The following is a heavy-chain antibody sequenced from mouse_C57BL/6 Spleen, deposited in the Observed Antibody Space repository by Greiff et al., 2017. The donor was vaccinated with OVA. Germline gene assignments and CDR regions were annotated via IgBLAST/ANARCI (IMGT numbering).Heavy chain of an antibody. CDR1: GYTFTDYY. CDR3: ARRGGRGAMDY. CDR2: INPYNGGT. Sequence: VQLKESGPVLVKPGASVKMSCKASGYTFTDYYMNWVKQSHGKSLEWIGVINPYNGGTSYNQKFKGKATLTVDKSSSTAYMELNSLTSEDSAVYYCARRGGRGAMDYWGQGTSVTVSS. V-gene: IGHV1-19*01. J-gene: IGHJ4*01. D-gene: IGHD3-3*01.